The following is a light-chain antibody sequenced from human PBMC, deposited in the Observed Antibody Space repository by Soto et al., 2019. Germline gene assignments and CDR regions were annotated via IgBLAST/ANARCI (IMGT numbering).Light chain of an antibody. J-gene: IGKJ2*01. Sequence: EIVLTQSPGTLSLSPGERATLSCRASQSVRSSYLAWYRQKPGQAPRLLIYGASSRATGIPDRFSGSGSGTDFTLTISRLEPEDFAGYYCQQYDTTPMYTFGQGTKLEIK. CDR2: GAS. V-gene: IGKV3-20*01. CDR3: QQYDTTPMYT. CDR1: QSVRSSY.